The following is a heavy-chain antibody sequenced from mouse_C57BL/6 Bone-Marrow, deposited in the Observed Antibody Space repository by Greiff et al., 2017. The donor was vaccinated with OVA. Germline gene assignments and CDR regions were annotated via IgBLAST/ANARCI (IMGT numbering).Heavy chain of an antibody. CDR3: ARGTTVAPLDFDV. CDR2: INPSNGGT. CDR1: GYTFTSYW. D-gene: IGHD1-1*01. Sequence: QVQLQQPGTDLVKPGASVKLSCKASGYTFTSYWMHWVKQRPGQGLEWIGNINPSNGGTNYNEKFKSKATLTVDKSSSTAYLQLSSLTSEDSSVYYCARGTTVAPLDFDVWGTGTTVTVSS. J-gene: IGHJ1*03. V-gene: IGHV1-53*01.